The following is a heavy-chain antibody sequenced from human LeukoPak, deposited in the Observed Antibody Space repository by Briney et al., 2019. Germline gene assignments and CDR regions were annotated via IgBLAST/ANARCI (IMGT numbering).Heavy chain of an antibody. D-gene: IGHD5-18*01. J-gene: IGHJ6*03. CDR1: GGTFSSYA. CDR3: AGGAMVFNPRYYYYYMDV. CDR2: IIPIFGTA. V-gene: IGHV1-69*13. Sequence: ASVKVSCKASGGTFSSYAISWVRQAPGQGLEWMGGIIPIFGTANYAQKFQGRVTITADESTSTAYMKLSSLRSEDTAVYYCAGGAMVFNPRYYYYYMDVWGKGTTVTVSS.